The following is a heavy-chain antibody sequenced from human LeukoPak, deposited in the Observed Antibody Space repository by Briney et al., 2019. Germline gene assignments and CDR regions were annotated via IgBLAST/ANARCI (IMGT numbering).Heavy chain of an antibody. J-gene: IGHJ4*02. CDR3: ARFLRFTWILDY. V-gene: IGHV3-7*01. D-gene: IGHD3-16*01. CDR1: GFTFRSYW. CDR2: IKQDASEK. Sequence: GGSLRLSCAASGFTFRSYWMTWVRQAPGKGLEWVANIKQDASEKFYVDSVKGRFTISRDNAKNSLYLQMNSLRAEDTAIYYCARFLRFTWILDYWGQGTLVTVSS.